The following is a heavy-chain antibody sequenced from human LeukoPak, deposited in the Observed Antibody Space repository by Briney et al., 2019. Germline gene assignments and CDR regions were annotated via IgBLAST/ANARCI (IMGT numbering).Heavy chain of an antibody. D-gene: IGHD6-13*01. CDR2: IKQDGSEK. V-gene: IGHV3-7*04. CDR1: GFTFSSYW. CDR3: AREGIAAAGDY. Sequence: GGSLRLSCAASGFTFSSYWMSWVRQAPGKGLERVANIKQDGSEKNYVDSVKGRFTISRDNAKNSLYLQMNSLRAEDTAVYYCAREGIAAAGDYWGQGTLVTVSS. J-gene: IGHJ4*02.